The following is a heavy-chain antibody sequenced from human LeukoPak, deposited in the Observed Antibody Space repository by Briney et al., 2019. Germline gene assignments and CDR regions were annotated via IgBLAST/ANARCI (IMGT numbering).Heavy chain of an antibody. J-gene: IGHJ6*03. CDR1: GFTFSSST. D-gene: IGHD6-13*01. V-gene: IGHV3-21*06. CDR3: ASDKTAQLDNYYYYMGV. CDR2: ISGGSIYI. Sequence: GGSLRLSCAASGFTFSSSTMNWVRQAPGKVLEWVSSISGGSIYIYYADSVKGRFTISRDNGKNSLYLQMNSLRAEDTAVYYCASDKTAQLDNYYYYMGVWGKGTTVTISS.